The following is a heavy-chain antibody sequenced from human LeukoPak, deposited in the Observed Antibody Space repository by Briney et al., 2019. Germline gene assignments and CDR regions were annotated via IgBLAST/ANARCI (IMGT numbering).Heavy chain of an antibody. D-gene: IGHD6-19*01. CDR1: GFTFSSYS. Sequence: PGGSLRLSCAASGFTFSSYSMNWVRQAPGKGLEWVSSISSSSSYIYYADSLKGRFTISRDNAKNSLYLQMNSLRAEDTAVYYCATGVRGYNSALDYWGQGTLVTVSS. V-gene: IGHV3-21*01. CDR3: ATGVRGYNSALDY. CDR2: ISSSSSYI. J-gene: IGHJ4*02.